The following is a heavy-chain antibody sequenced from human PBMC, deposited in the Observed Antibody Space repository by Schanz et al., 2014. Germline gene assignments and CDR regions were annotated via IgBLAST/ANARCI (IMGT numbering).Heavy chain of an antibody. J-gene: IGHJ2*01. Sequence: EVQLVESGGDLVQPGGSLRLSCSASGFTFSTFAMHWVRQAPGKGLEYISAISNNGDSTYYADSVKDRFTISRDNSKNTLFLQMSSLRVDDMAVYYCGRAGTGMAGWYFELSGRGTLXTVSS. CDR1: GFTFSTFA. CDR3: GRAGTGMAGWYFEL. V-gene: IGHV3-64D*06. CDR2: ISNNGDST. D-gene: IGHD5-18*01.